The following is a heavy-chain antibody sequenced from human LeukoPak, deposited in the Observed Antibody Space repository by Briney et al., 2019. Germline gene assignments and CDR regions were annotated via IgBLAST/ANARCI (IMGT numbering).Heavy chain of an antibody. CDR2: IKQEGSEK. V-gene: IGHV3-7*01. J-gene: IGHJ4*02. D-gene: IGHD3-16*01. CDR1: GVTFSSFW. Sequence: SGGSLRLACAASGVTFSSFWMSWVRQAPGKGLEWVSNIKQEGSEKYYVDSVKGRFTISRGNAKNSLYLQMSSLRAEDTAVYYCVTEYLGYWGQGTLVTVSS. CDR3: VTEYLGY.